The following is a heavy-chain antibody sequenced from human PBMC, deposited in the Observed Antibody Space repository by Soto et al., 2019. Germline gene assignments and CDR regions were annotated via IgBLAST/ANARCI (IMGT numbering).Heavy chain of an antibody. CDR3: AKDRGVGDTYYYYGMDV. CDR2: ISYDGSNK. Sequence: PXVCLRLSCAACGFTFSSYGMHWVRQAPGKGLEWVAVISYDGSNKYYADSVKGRFTISRDNSKNTLYLQMNSPRAEDTAVYYCAKDRGVGDTYYYYGMDVWGQGTTVTVSS. J-gene: IGHJ6*02. V-gene: IGHV3-30*18. D-gene: IGHD3-10*01. CDR1: GFTFSSYG.